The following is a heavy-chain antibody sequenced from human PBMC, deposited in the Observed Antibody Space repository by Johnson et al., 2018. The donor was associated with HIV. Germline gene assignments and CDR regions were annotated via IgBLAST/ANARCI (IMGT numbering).Heavy chain of an antibody. J-gene: IGHJ3*02. CDR3: VKDRGGRFSGSYLSLRVGPFDI. D-gene: IGHD1-26*01. CDR2: ISYNGTNT. Sequence: QVQLVESGGGVVQPGRSLRLSCVASGFTFSSYGMHWVRQTPGKGLEWVAVISYNGTNTWYADSVKGRFTISRDNSTNTLYLQLNSLRPEDTAVYYCVKDRGGRFSGSYLSLRVGPFDIWGQGTLVTVSS. CDR1: GFTFSSYG. V-gene: IGHV3-30*18.